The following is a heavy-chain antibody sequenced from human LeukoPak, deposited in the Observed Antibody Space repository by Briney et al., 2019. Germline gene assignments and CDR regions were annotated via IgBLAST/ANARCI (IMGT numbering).Heavy chain of an antibody. D-gene: IGHD1-1*01. J-gene: IGHJ6*04. CDR1: GLAFSTYA. Sequence: GGSLPHSCAASGLAFSTYAMSWVRQAPGKGLEWVSAISSSGGRTYYADSVKGRFTVSRDNSDNTLCLQMNSLRAEDTAVYYCAKVLQFYYNGIDVWGEGSTVTVSS. V-gene: IGHV3-23*01. CDR2: ISSSGGRT. CDR3: AKVLQFYYNGIDV.